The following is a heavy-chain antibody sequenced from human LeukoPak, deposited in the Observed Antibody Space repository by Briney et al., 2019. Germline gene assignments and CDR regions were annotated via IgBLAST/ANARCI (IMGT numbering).Heavy chain of an antibody. V-gene: IGHV3-48*03. J-gene: IGHJ6*04. CDR3: AELGITMIGGV. D-gene: IGHD3-10*02. Sequence: GGSLRLSCAASGFSFTTYEMNWVRQAPGKGLEWVSYISSSGSTIYYADSVKGRFTISRDNAKNSLYLQMNSLRAEDTAVYYCAELGITMIGGVWGKGTTVTISS. CDR1: GFSFTTYE. CDR2: ISSSGSTI.